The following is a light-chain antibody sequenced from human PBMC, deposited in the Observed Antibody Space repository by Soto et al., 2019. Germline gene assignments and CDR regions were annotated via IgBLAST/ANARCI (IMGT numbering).Light chain of an antibody. J-gene: IGKJ1*01. CDR2: GTS. CDR1: QSVSNIY. V-gene: IGKV3-20*01. CDR3: QQFDSSPT. Sequence: IVLTQSPGTLSLSPGERATLYCRASQSVSNIYLAWYQQKPGQAPRLLIYGTSNRATGIPDSFSGSGSGTDFTLTISRLGPEDFAVYYCQQFDSSPTFGQGTKVDIK.